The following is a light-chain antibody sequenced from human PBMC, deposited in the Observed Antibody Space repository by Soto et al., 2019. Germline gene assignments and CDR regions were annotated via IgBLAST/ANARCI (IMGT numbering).Light chain of an antibody. CDR1: QSVSSSY. CDR2: GAS. J-gene: IGKJ4*01. V-gene: IGKV3-20*01. Sequence: ERVLTHSPGTLSLSPGERATLSCRASQSVSSSYLAWYQQKPGQAPRLLIYGASSRATGIPDRFSGSGSGTDFTLTISRLEPEDFAVYYCQQYGSSPTFGGGTKVDIK. CDR3: QQYGSSPT.